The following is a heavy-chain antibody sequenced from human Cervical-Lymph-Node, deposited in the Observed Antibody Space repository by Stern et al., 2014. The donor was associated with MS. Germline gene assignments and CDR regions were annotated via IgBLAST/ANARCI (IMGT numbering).Heavy chain of an antibody. Sequence: EVQLEESGAEVKKPGESLKISCQTSGYSFTEYWIGWVRQMPGKGLEWMGTIYPGDSETTYSPSFQGQVTISADKSSNTAYLQWSSLEASDTAMYYCARSEGVLVARAFDYWGQGTPVTVSS. D-gene: IGHD2-8*01. CDR3: ARSEGVLVARAFDY. V-gene: IGHV5-51*03. CDR2: IYPGDSET. J-gene: IGHJ4*02. CDR1: GYSFTEYW.